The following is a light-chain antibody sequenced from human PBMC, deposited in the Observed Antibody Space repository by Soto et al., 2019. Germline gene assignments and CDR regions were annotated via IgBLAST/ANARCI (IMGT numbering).Light chain of an antibody. V-gene: IGKV3-20*01. J-gene: IGKJ4*01. Sequence: EIVLTQSPGTLSLSPGERATLSCRASQSVSSSYLAWYQQKPGQAPRLLIYGASSRATGIADRFSGSGSGTDFTLTISRLEHEDFAFYYCHQYDSSPLTFGRGTKVEIK. CDR2: GAS. CDR3: HQYDSSPLT. CDR1: QSVSSSY.